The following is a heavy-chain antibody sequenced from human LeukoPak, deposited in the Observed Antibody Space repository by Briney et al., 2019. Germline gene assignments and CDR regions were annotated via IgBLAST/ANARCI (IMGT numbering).Heavy chain of an antibody. V-gene: IGHV1-46*01. D-gene: IGHD5-12*01. J-gene: IGHJ4*02. CDR1: GYTFTNYY. CDR2: MNPSVGST. CDR3: ARGGATGRKALDY. Sequence: GASVKVSCKPSGYTFTNYYIHWVRQASGQGLEWMGMMNPSVGSTNYAQNFQARFTMTRDMSTSTLYMELTSLRSEDTALYYCARGGATGRKALDYWGQGTLVTVSS.